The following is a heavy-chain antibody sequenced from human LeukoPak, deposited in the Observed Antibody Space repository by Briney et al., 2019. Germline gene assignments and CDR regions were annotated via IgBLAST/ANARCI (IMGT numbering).Heavy chain of an antibody. V-gene: IGHV4-34*01. CDR1: GGSFSGYY. Sequence: PSETLSLTCVVYGGSFSGYYGTWIRQPPGKGLEWIGEINHSANTHYNPSLKSRVTISLDTSKSQFSLNLSSVTAADTAVFYCARGRYSGFFDYWGQGPLVTVSS. J-gene: IGHJ4*02. D-gene: IGHD5-12*01. CDR3: ARGRYSGFFDY. CDR2: INHSANT.